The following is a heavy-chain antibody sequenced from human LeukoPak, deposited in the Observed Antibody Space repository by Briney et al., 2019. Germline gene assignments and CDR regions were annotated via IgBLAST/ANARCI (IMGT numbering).Heavy chain of an antibody. D-gene: IGHD3-10*01. CDR2: IIPIFGTA. CDR1: GGTFSSYA. CDR3: ASSLLWFGEFHIRTFDY. V-gene: IGHV1-69*05. J-gene: IGHJ4*02. Sequence: SVKVSCEASGGTFSSYAISWVRQAPGQGLEWMGGIIPIFGTANYAQKFQGRVTITTDESTSTAYMELSSLRSEDTAVYYCASSLLWFGEFHIRTFDYWGQGTLVTVSS.